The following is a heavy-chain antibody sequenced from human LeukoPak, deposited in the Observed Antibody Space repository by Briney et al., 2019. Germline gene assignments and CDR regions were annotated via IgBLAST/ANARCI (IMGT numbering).Heavy chain of an antibody. D-gene: IGHD1-26*01. Sequence: GGSLRLSCTASGFTFNSYSLNWVRQAPGTGLEWVSFISASSSVRYYADSVEGRFTISRDNAKNSLYLQMSSLRAEDTAVYYCARDRGGSYSEIDYWGQGTLVTVSS. CDR3: ARDRGGSYSEIDY. CDR1: GFTFNSYS. J-gene: IGHJ4*02. V-gene: IGHV3-48*04. CDR2: ISASSSVR.